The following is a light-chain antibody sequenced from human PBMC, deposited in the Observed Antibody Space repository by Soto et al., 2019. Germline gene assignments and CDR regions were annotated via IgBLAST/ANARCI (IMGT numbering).Light chain of an antibody. V-gene: IGKV3-11*01. Sequence: VVLTQSPATLSLSPGERATLSCRASQSISEFLAWYQQKPGQAPRLLIYDASNRATGTPARFSGSGSGTEFTLTISSLQPDDFATYYCQQYNSYSRTFGQGTKVDIK. CDR3: QQYNSYSRT. CDR1: QSISEF. CDR2: DAS. J-gene: IGKJ1*01.